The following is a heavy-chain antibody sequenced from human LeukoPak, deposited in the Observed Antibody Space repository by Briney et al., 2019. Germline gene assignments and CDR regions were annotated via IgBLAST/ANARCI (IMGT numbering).Heavy chain of an antibody. D-gene: IGHD6-19*01. CDR3: TTDYVQWLDPDY. J-gene: IGHJ4*02. CDR2: IKSKTDGGTT. V-gene: IGHV3-15*01. CDR1: GFIFDDNA. Sequence: GGSLRLSCAASGFIFDDNAMQWVRQAPGKGLEWVGRIKSKTDGGTTDYAAPVKGRFTISRDDSKNTLYLQMNSLKTEDTAVYYCTTDYVQWLDPDYWGQGTLVTVSS.